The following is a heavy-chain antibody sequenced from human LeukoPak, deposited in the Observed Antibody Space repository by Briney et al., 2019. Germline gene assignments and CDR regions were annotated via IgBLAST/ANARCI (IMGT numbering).Heavy chain of an antibody. CDR3: AKGGRGLRYFDWLSA. D-gene: IGHD3-9*01. Sequence: AGGSLRLSCAASGFTFSSYGMHWVRQAPGKGLEWVAFIRYDGSNKYYADSVKGRFTISRDNSKNTLYLQMNSLRAEDTAVYYCAKGGRGLRYFDWLSAWGQGTLVTVSS. V-gene: IGHV3-30*02. CDR1: GFTFSSYG. CDR2: IRYDGSNK. J-gene: IGHJ5*02.